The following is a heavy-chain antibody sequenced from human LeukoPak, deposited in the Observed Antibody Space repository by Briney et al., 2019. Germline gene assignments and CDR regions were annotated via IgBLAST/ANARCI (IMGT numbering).Heavy chain of an antibody. CDR1: SFAFIDSA. V-gene: IGHV3-43*02. J-gene: IGHJ6*03. Sequence: GGSLRLSCAASSFAFIDSAMAWVRQAPGKGLEWVSLISWDGGSTYYADSVKGRFTISRDNSKNSLYLQMNSLRTEDTALYYCAKDSLGRGYSYGYYYMDVWGKGTTVTVSS. CDR3: AKDSLGRGYSYGYYYMDV. D-gene: IGHD5-18*01. CDR2: ISWDGGST.